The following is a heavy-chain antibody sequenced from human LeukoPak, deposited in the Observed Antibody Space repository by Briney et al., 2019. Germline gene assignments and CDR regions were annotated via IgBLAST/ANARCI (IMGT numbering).Heavy chain of an antibody. CDR3: ARNMYGSGYYFDY. D-gene: IGHD6-19*01. V-gene: IGHV3-21*01. Sequence: GGSLRLSCAASGFTFSSYSMNWVRQAPGKGLEWVSSISGANDYIYYADSMKGRFTISRDNAENSLYLQMNSLTAEDTAVYYCARNMYGSGYYFDYWGQGTLVTVSS. J-gene: IGHJ4*02. CDR2: ISGANDYI. CDR1: GFTFSSYS.